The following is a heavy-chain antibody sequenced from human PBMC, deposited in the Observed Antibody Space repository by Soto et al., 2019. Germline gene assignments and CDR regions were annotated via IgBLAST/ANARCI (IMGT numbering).Heavy chain of an antibody. CDR1: GGSFSGYY. CDR2: INHSGST. D-gene: IGHD2-21*02. V-gene: IGHV4-34*01. CDR3: ARDICGYCGGDCYWGSLPCWFDP. Sequence: PSETLSLTCAVYGGSFSGYYWSWIRQPPGKGLEWIGEINHSGSTNYNPSLKSRVTISVDTSKNQFSLKLSSVTAADTAVYYCARDICGYCGGDCYWGSLPCWFDPWGQGTLVTVSS. J-gene: IGHJ5*02.